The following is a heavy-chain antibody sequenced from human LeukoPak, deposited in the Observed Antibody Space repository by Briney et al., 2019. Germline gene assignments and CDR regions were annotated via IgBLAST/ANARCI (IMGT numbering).Heavy chain of an antibody. D-gene: IGHD3-3*01. CDR2: INAGNGNT. V-gene: IGHV1-3*01. CDR1: GYTFTSYA. Sequence: ASVKVSCKASGYTFTSYAMHWVRQAPGQRLEWMGWINAGNGNTKYSQKFQGRVTITRDTSASTAYMELSSLRSEDTAVYYCARDLTPYDFWSGYRLYYYYCGMDVWGQGTTVTVSS. CDR3: ARDLTPYDFWSGYRLYYYYCGMDV. J-gene: IGHJ6*02.